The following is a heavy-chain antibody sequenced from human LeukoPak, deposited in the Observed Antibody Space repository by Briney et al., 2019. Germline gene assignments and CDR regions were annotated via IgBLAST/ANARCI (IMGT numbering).Heavy chain of an antibody. V-gene: IGHV1-2*02. D-gene: IGHD1-14*01. CDR3: ATEVAGTIRGTNWFDP. CDR1: GYTFTGYY. CDR2: INPNSGGT. Sequence: GASVKVSCKASGYTFTGYYMHWVRQAPGQGLEWMGWINPNSGGTIYAQKFQGRVTMTEDTSTDTAYMELSSLRSEDTAVYYCATEVAGTIRGTNWFDPWGQGTLVTVSS. J-gene: IGHJ5*02.